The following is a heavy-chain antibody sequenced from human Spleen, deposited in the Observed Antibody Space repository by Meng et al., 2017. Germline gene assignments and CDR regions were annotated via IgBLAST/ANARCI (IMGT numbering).Heavy chain of an antibody. J-gene: IGHJ4*02. Sequence: GESLKISCTASGFTFGDHAMNWVRQAPGKGLEWVGFIRSKAYGGTTEYAASVKGRFTISRDDSKSIAYLQMNSLKTEDTAVYYCTRDYGEIDYWGQGTLVTVSS. V-gene: IGHV3-49*04. D-gene: IGHD4-17*01. CDR1: GFTFGDHA. CDR3: TRDYGEIDY. CDR2: IRSKAYGGTT.